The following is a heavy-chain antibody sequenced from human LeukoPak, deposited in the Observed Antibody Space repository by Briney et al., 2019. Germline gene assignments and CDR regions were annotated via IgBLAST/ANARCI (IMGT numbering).Heavy chain of an antibody. CDR1: GFTFSSYA. CDR2: ISSNGGST. V-gene: IGHV3-64*01. CDR3: AKYPAVAGSFDFDY. D-gene: IGHD6-19*01. Sequence: GGSLRLSCAASGFTFSSYAMHWVRQAPGKGLEYVSAISSNGGSTYYANSVKGRFTISRDNSKNTLYLQMNSLRAEDTAVYYCAKYPAVAGSFDFDYWGQGTLATVSS. J-gene: IGHJ4*02.